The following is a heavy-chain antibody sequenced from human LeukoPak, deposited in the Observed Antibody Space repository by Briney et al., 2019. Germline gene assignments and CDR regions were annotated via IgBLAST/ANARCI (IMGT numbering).Heavy chain of an antibody. CDR1: GGTFSSYT. CDR3: ARGSYSSGWYADY. J-gene: IGHJ4*02. Sequence: SVKVSCKASGGTFSSYTISWVRQAPGQGLEWMGRIIPILGIANYAQKFQGRVTITADKSTSTDYMALSGLRSEDTAVYYCARGSYSSGWYADYWGQGTLVTVSS. CDR2: IIPILGIA. D-gene: IGHD6-19*01. V-gene: IGHV1-69*02.